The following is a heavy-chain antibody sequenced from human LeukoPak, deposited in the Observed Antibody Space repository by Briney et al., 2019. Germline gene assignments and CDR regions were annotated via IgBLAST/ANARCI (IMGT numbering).Heavy chain of an antibody. CDR2: IDHSGST. Sequence: SETLSLTCAVYGGSFSGYYWSWIRRTPGKGLEWIGEIDHSGSTNYNPSLKSRVIISADTSKNQFSLNLSSVTAADTAVYYCVVEYYNCDMDVWGQGTTVTVSS. CDR1: GGSFSGYY. V-gene: IGHV4-34*01. J-gene: IGHJ6*02. D-gene: IGHD1-1*01. CDR3: VVEYYNCDMDV.